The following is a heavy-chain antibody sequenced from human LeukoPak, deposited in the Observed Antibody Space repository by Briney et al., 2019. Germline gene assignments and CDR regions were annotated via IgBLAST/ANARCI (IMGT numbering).Heavy chain of an antibody. D-gene: IGHD3-16*02. Sequence: SETLSLTCAVSGGSISSSNWWSWVRQPPGKGREWIGEIYHSGSTNYNPSLKSRVTISVDKSKNQFSLKLSSVTAADTAVYYCARAGYDYVWGSYRYNYFDYWGQGTLVTVSS. CDR2: IYHSGST. V-gene: IGHV4-4*02. CDR3: ARAGYDYVWGSYRYNYFDY. CDR1: GGSISSSNW. J-gene: IGHJ4*02.